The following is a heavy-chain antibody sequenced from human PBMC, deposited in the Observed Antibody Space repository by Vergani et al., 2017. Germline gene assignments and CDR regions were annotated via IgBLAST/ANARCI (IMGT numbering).Heavy chain of an antibody. CDR2: IYYSGST. J-gene: IGHJ5*02. CDR1: GGSISSSSYY. V-gene: IGHV4-61*05. CDR3: ARDLEGRNWFDP. D-gene: IGHD3-10*01. Sequence: QLQLQESGPGLVKPSETLSLTCTVSGGSISSSSYYWGWIRQPPGKGLEWIGYIYYSGSTNYNPSLKSRVTISVDTSKNQFSLKLSSVTAADTAVYYCARDLEGRNWFDPWGQGTLVTVSS.